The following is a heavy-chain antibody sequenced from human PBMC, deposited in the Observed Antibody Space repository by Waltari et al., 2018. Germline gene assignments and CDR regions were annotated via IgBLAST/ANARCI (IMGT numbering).Heavy chain of an antibody. Sequence: HVPLQESGPGLVQPSETLSLTCTVSGDFLSDAHWTWIRQAPGKGLEWIAYLRNTGGTKCTPSLESRVTVSAVTSKKQFSLRLTSVTAADTAVYYCARLPTKYYDSIGWGFFDQWGQGILVTVSS. CDR3: ARLPTKYYDSIGWGFFDQ. J-gene: IGHJ4*02. V-gene: IGHV4-59*08. CDR2: LRNTGGT. D-gene: IGHD3-22*01. CDR1: GDFLSDAH.